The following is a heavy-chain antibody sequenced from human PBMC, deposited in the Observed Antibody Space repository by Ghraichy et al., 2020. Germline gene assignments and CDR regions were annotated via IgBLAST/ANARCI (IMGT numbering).Heavy chain of an antibody. Sequence: GGSLRLSCAASGFTFSSYGMHWVRQAPGKGLEWVAVISYDGSNKYYADSVKGRFTISRDNSKNTLYLQMNSLRAEDTAVYYCAKDFHTRYCTNGVCSHFDYWGQGTLVTVSS. CDR3: AKDFHTRYCTNGVCSHFDY. V-gene: IGHV3-30*18. CDR2: ISYDGSNK. D-gene: IGHD2-8*01. CDR1: GFTFSSYG. J-gene: IGHJ4*02.